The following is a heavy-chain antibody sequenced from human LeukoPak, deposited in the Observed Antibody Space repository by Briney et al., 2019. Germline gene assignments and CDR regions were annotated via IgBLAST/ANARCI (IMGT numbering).Heavy chain of an antibody. CDR1: GFTFSSYA. D-gene: IGHD1-26*01. J-gene: IGHJ6*03. Sequence: GGSLRLSCAASGFTFSSYAMHWVRQAPGKGLEWVAVIAYVGSNKYYADSVKGRFTISRDNSKNTLYLQMNSLRAEDTAVYYCARGRSYVGSYYYYYYYMDVWGKGTTVTVSS. CDR3: ARGRSYVGSYYYYYYYMDV. V-gene: IGHV3-30*04. CDR2: IAYVGSNK.